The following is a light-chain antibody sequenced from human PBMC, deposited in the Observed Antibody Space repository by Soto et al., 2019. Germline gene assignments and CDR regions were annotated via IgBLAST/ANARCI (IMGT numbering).Light chain of an antibody. Sequence: QSALTQPASVSESPGQSITISCTGTSSNVGGYNYVSWYQQHPGKAPKLMIYEDSNRPSGVPNRFSGSKSGNTASLTISGLQAEDEADDYCSSYTRSSIFPFVFGTGTKLTVL. CDR2: EDS. CDR1: SSNVGGYNY. V-gene: IGLV2-14*01. CDR3: SSYTRSSIFPFV. J-gene: IGLJ1*01.